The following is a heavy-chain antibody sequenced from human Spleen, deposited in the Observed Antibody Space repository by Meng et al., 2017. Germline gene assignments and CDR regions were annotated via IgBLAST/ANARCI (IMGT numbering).Heavy chain of an antibody. J-gene: IGHJ1*01. CDR2: MNPNSGNT. CDR3: ARVALVADTDVDYVQH. D-gene: IGHD2-15*01. V-gene: IGHV1-8*01. CDR1: GYTFTSSD. Sequence: ASVKVSCKASGYTFTSSDINWVRQATGQGLEWMGWMNPNSGNTGYAQKFQGRVTMTRDTSISTAYMELSSLRSDDTAVFYCARVALVADTDVDYVQHWGQGTLVTVSS.